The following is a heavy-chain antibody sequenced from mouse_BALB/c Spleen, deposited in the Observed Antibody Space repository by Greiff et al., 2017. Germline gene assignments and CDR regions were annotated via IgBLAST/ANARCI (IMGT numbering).Heavy chain of an antibody. V-gene: IGHV1-54*01. D-gene: IGHD2-4*01. CDR2: INPGSGGT. CDR1: GYAFTNYL. J-gene: IGHJ3*01. CDR3: ARGYDYDGFAY. Sequence: VKLMESGAELVRPGTSVKVSCKASGYAFTNYLIEWVKQRPGQGLEWIGVINPGSGGTNYNEKFKGKATLTADKSSSTAYMQLSSLTSDDSAVYFCARGYDYDGFAYWGQGTLVTVSA.